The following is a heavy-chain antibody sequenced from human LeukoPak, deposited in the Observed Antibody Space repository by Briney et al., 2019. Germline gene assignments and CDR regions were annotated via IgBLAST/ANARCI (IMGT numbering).Heavy chain of an antibody. D-gene: IGHD3-3*01. J-gene: IGHJ4*02. V-gene: IGHV4-4*07. Sequence: SETLSLTCNVSGYSISSGYYWRWIRQPAGKGLEWIGRIYTSGSTNYNPSLKSRVTMSVDTSKNQFSLKLSSVTAADTAVCYCARGPITIFNYFDYWGQGTLVTVSS. CDR1: GYSISSGYY. CDR3: ARGPITIFNYFDY. CDR2: IYTSGST.